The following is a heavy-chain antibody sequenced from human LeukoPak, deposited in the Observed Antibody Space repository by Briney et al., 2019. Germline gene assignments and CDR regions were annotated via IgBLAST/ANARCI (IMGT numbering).Heavy chain of an antibody. CDR1: GFTFSSYS. Sequence: PGGSLRLSCAASGFTFSSYSMNWVRQAPGKGLEWVSSISSSSSYIYYADSVKGRFTISRDNAKNSLYLQMNSLRAEDTAVYYCARDAYYDSSGYYLYYYYGMDVWGQGTTVTVSS. D-gene: IGHD3-22*01. CDR2: ISSSSSYI. CDR3: ARDAYYDSSGYYLYYYYGMDV. J-gene: IGHJ6*02. V-gene: IGHV3-21*01.